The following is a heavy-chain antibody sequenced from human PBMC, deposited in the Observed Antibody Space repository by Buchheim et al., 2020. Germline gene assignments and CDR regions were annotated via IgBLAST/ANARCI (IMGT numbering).Heavy chain of an antibody. CDR3: ARDRGGPYYYDSSGYIKGFDP. Sequence: QVQLVESGGGVVQPGRSLRLSCAASGFTFSSYAMHWVRQAPGKGLEWVAVISYGGSNKYYADSVKGRFTISRDNSKNTLYLQMNSLRAEDTAVYYCARDRGGPYYYDSSGYIKGFDPWGQGTL. J-gene: IGHJ5*02. CDR2: ISYGGSNK. V-gene: IGHV3-30*04. D-gene: IGHD3-22*01. CDR1: GFTFSSYA.